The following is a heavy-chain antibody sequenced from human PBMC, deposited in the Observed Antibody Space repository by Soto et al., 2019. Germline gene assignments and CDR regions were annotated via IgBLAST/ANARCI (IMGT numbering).Heavy chain of an antibody. CDR3: ARDREAYDSSGCIDF. J-gene: IGHJ4*02. CDR2: IHYSGRT. Sequence: QVQLQESGPGLVKPSQTLSLTCTVSGSSISSGGYYWSRIRQHPGEGLEWIGNIHYSGRTYYTPSLQSRVTISVDTSKNQFSLKLTSVTAADTAVYYCARDREAYDSSGCIDFWGQGTLVTVSS. V-gene: IGHV4-31*03. D-gene: IGHD3-22*01. CDR1: GSSISSGGYY.